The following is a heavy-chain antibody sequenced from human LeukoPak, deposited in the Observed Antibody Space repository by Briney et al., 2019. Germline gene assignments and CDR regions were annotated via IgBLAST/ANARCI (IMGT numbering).Heavy chain of an antibody. J-gene: IGHJ6*02. CDR3: ARTTVGPDDEPNYGMDV. D-gene: IGHD1-1*01. CDR1: GYSFTSYW. Sequence: GESLKISCKASGYSFTSYWIGWVRQMPGKGLEWMGIIYPGDSDTRYSPSFQGQVTISADKSISTAYLQWSSLKASDTAMYYCARTTVGPDDEPNYGMDVWGQGTTVTVSS. V-gene: IGHV5-51*01. CDR2: IYPGDSDT.